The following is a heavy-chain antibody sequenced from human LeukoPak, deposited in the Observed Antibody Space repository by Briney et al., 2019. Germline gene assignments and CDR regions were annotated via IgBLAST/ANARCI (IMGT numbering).Heavy chain of an antibody. CDR1: GFTLISYD. V-gene: IGHV3-13*01. D-gene: IGHD5-18*01. J-gene: IGHJ6*03. Sequence: GGSLRLSSAASGFTLISYDMHWVRQTAEQGREGVSHIGTNADTHYIASAKGRFTISREKAKNSLYLQINSLRAGDTAVYDCARGGDFGYSYGGYYYMDVWGKGTTVTVSS. CDR3: ARGGDFGYSYGGYYYMDV. CDR2: IGTNADT.